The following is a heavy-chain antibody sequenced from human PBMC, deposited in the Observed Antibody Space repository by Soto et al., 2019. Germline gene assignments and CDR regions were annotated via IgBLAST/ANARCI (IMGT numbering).Heavy chain of an antibody. CDR3: ATPSHRIAAAGPRDAFDI. J-gene: IGHJ3*02. CDR1: GYSFTSYW. V-gene: IGHV5-51*01. CDR2: IYPGDSDT. Sequence: GESLKISCKGSGYSFTSYWIGWVRQIPGKGLEWMGIIYPGDSDTRYSPSFQGQVTISADKSISTAYLQWSSLKASDTAMYYCATPSHRIAAAGPRDAFDIWGQGTMVT. D-gene: IGHD6-13*01.